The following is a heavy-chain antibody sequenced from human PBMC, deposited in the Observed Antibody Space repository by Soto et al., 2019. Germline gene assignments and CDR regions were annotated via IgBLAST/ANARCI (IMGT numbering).Heavy chain of an antibody. D-gene: IGHD3-3*01. CDR3: AAGDLRTNYYYGMDV. CDR1: GGSFSGYY. CDR2: INHGGST. J-gene: IGHJ6*02. V-gene: IGHV4-34*01. Sequence: PSETLSLTCAVYGGSFSGYYWSWIRQPPGKGLEWIGEINHGGSTNYNPSLKSRVTISVDTSKNQFSLKLSSVTAADTAVYYCAAGDLRTNYYYGMDVWGQGTTVTVSS.